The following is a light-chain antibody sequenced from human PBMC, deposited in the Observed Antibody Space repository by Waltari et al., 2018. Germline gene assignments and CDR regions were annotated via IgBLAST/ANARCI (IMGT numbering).Light chain of an antibody. Sequence: QSALTQPASVSGSPGQSISSSCTGTSSAVGYYNSVSGYQHHQGQAPKLMIYDVTKRPSGVSNRFSGSKSGNTASLTISGLQAEDEGDYYCISYTTRRLWVFGGGTQLTVL. V-gene: IGLV2-14*03. CDR2: DVT. CDR1: SSAVGYYNS. CDR3: ISYTTRRLWV. J-gene: IGLJ3*02.